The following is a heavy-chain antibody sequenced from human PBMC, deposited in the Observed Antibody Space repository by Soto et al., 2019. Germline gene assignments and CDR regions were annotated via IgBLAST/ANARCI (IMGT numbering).Heavy chain of an antibody. CDR2: ISKDGSEK. D-gene: IGHD3-3*01. J-gene: IGHJ1*01. Sequence: QVQLVESGGRVVQPGGSLRLSCAASGFMFSRYAIHWVRQAPGKGLEWVAVISKDGSEKYYADYVRGRFSISRDKSKNTVYLEMNGMRDDDTAVFYCARSRSGAVPDSFGYWGQGTLVTVSS. CDR3: ARSRSGAVPDSFGY. CDR1: GFMFSRYA. V-gene: IGHV3-30-3*01.